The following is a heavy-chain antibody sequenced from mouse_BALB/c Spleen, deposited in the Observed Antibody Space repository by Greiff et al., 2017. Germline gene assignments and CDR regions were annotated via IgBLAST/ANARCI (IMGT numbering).Heavy chain of an antibody. Sequence: QVQLKESGPGLVQPSQSLSITCTVSGFSLTSYGVHWVRQSPGKGLEWLGVIWSGGSTDYNAAFISRLSISKDNSKSQVFFKMNSLQANDTAIYYCARTKVRRIGYAMDYWVQGTSVTVSS. J-gene: IGHJ4*01. CDR3: ARTKVRRIGYAMDY. V-gene: IGHV2-2*02. CDR2: IWSGGST. D-gene: IGHD2-14*01. CDR1: GFSLTSYG.